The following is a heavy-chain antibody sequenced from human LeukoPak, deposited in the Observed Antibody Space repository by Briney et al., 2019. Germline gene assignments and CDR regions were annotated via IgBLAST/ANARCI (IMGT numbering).Heavy chain of an antibody. Sequence: PSETLSLTCTVSGGSISSSSYYWGWIRQPPGKGLEWIGSIYYSGSTYYNPSLKSRVTISVDTSKNQFSLKLSSMTAADTAVYYCARHPAVVTNCYFDYWGQRTLVTVSS. CDR2: IYYSGST. J-gene: IGHJ4*02. CDR1: GGSISSSSYY. D-gene: IGHD4-23*01. CDR3: ARHPAVVTNCYFDY. V-gene: IGHV4-39*01.